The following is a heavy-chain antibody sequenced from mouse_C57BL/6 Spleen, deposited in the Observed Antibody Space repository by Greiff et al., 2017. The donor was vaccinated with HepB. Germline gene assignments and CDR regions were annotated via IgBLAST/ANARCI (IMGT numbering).Heavy chain of an antibody. J-gene: IGHJ3*01. CDR3: ASPYDYDEGTAWFAY. Sequence: EVQVVESGGGLVKPGGSLKLSCAASGFTFSDYGMHWVRQAPEKGLEWVAYISSGSSTIYYADTVKGRFTISRDNAKNTLFLQMTSLRSVDTAMYYCASPYDYDEGTAWFAYWGQGTLVTVSA. V-gene: IGHV5-17*01. CDR1: GFTFSDYG. CDR2: ISSGSSTI. D-gene: IGHD2-4*01.